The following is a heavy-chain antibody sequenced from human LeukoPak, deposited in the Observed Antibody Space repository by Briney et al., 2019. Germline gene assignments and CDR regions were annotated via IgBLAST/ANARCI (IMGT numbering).Heavy chain of an antibody. Sequence: SETLSLTCSVSGVSIFSYYWNWIRQPPGKGLEWIGYVHYSASTNYNPSLKSRVNISVDTSKSQFSLKLSSATAADTAVYYCATGRSIRYFDYWGQGTLLTVSS. CDR2: VHYSAST. CDR1: GVSIFSYY. V-gene: IGHV4-59*08. D-gene: IGHD3-9*01. J-gene: IGHJ4*02. CDR3: ATGRSIRYFDY.